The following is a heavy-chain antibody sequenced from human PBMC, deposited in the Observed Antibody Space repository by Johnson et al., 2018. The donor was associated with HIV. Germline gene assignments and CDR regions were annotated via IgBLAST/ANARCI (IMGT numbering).Heavy chain of an antibody. Sequence: QVQLVESGGGVVQPGRSLRLSCAASGFTFSSYGMHWVRQAPGKGLEWVAVIWYAGSNTYYADSVKGRFTISRDNSKNTLYLQMNSLRAEDTAVYYCAKDLDSSSWVAFDIWGQGTMVTVSS. CDR1: GFTFSSYG. V-gene: IGHV3-33*06. CDR3: AKDLDSSSWVAFDI. J-gene: IGHJ3*02. D-gene: IGHD6-6*01. CDR2: IWYAGSNT.